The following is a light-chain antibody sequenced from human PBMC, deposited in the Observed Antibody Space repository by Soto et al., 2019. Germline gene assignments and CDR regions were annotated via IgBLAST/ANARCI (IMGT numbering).Light chain of an antibody. J-gene: IGLJ1*01. Sequence: QSALTQPASVSGSPGQSITISCTGTSSDVGGYNYVSWYQQHPGKAPKLIIYEVSNRPSGVSNRFSGSKSDNTASLTISGLQAEDEADYYCSSYTSSNTYVFGTGTKVT. V-gene: IGLV2-14*01. CDR1: SSDVGGYNY. CDR3: SSYTSSNTYV. CDR2: EVS.